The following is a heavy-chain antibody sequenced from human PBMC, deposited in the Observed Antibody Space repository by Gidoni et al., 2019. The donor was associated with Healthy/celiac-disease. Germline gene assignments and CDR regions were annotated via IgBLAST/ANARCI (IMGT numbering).Heavy chain of an antibody. Sequence: EVQLVESGGGLVQPGGSLRLSCAASGFTFSSYRMNWVRQAPGNGLEWVSYISSSSSTIYYADSVKGRFTISRDNAKNSLYLQMNSLRDEDTAVYYCAIFAYYYDSSGNDAFDIWGQGTMVTVSS. D-gene: IGHD3-22*01. V-gene: IGHV3-48*02. CDR1: GFTFSSYR. J-gene: IGHJ3*02. CDR3: AIFAYYYDSSGNDAFDI. CDR2: ISSSSSTI.